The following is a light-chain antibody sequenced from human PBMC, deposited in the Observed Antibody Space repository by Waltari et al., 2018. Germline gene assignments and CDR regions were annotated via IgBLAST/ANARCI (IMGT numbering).Light chain of an antibody. CDR2: QDN. CDR1: KWGDKS. V-gene: IGLV3-1*01. CDR3: QAWDISTV. Sequence: SYELTQPPSVSVSPGQTASITCSGDKWGDKSVCWYQQKPGQSPVLVIYQDNKRPSGIPERFSGSNSGNTATLTISGTQAMDEADYYCQAWDISTVFGGGTKLTVL. J-gene: IGLJ2*01.